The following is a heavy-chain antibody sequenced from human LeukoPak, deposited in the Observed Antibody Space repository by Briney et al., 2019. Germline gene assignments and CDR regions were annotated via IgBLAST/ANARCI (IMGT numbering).Heavy chain of an antibody. CDR2: IYSGGST. Sequence: GGSLRLSCAASGFTVSSTYMSWVRQAPGKGLEWVSVIYSGGSTDYADSVKGRFTMSRDNSKNTLYLQMNSLRAEDTAVYYCARDPRIAAGDTMWGQGILVTVSS. CDR1: GFTVSSTY. V-gene: IGHV3-66*01. J-gene: IGHJ4*02. D-gene: IGHD6-13*01. CDR3: ARDPRIAAGDTM.